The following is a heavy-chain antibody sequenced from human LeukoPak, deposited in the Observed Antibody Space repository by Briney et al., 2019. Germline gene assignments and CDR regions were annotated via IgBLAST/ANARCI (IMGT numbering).Heavy chain of an antibody. CDR2: ISYDGTTK. CDR3: GRRLQGALIDY. D-gene: IGHD5-24*01. CDR1: GFTFSSYA. Sequence: PGGSLRLSCAASGFTFSSYAMSWVRQAPGKGLEWVAVISYDGTTKYYADSVRGRFTISRDNSKNTVYLQMDSLRSEDTAVYYCGRRLQGALIDYWGQGTLVTVSS. V-gene: IGHV3-30-3*01. J-gene: IGHJ4*02.